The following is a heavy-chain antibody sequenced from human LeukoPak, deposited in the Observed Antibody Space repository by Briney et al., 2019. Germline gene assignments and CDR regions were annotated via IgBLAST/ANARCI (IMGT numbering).Heavy chain of an antibody. J-gene: IGHJ5*02. CDR2: MNPNSGNT. V-gene: IGHV1-8*01. Sequence: ASVTVSCKASGYTFTSYDINWVRQAPGQGLEWMGWMNPNSGNTGYAQKFQGRVTMTRNTSISTAYMELSSLRSEDTAVYYCARGSWPVSSPYNWFDPWGQGTLVTVSS. CDR1: GYTFTSYD. CDR3: ARGSWPVSSPYNWFDP.